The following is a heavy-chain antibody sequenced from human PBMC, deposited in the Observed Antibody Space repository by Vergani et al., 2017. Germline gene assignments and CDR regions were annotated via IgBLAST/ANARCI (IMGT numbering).Heavy chain of an antibody. D-gene: IGHD3-22*01. CDR2: IYYSGST. J-gene: IGHJ4*02. V-gene: IGHV4-31*03. CDR3: ARERNYYDSSGYASLFDY. CDR1: GGSISSGGYY. Sequence: QVQLQESGPGLVKPSQTLSLTCTVSGGSISSGGYYWSWIRQHPGKGLEWIGYIYYSGSTYYNPSLKSRVTISVDTSKNQFCLKLSSVTAADTAVYYCARERNYYDSSGYASLFDYWGQGTLVTVSS.